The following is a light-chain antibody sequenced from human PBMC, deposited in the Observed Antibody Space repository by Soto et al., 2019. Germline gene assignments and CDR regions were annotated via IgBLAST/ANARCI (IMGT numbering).Light chain of an antibody. CDR1: SANIGAGYD. J-gene: IGLJ1*01. Sequence: QPVLTQPPSASGSPGQRVTISCTGSSANIGAGYDVHWYQQLPGTAPKLRIYGNSNRPSGVPDRFSGSKSGTSASLAITGLQADDEADYYCQAYDSSLSGSGVFGTGTKLTVL. CDR3: QAYDSSLSGSGV. CDR2: GNS. V-gene: IGLV1-40*01.